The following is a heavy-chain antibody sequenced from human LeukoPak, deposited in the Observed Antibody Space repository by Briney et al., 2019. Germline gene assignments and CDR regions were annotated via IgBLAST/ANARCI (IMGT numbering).Heavy chain of an antibody. CDR2: IIPIFGTA. CDR3: AKDLKQQLVRILDY. Sequence: GASVKVSCKASGGTFSSYAISWVRQAPGQGLEWTGGIIPIFGTANYAQKFQGRVTITADESTSTAYMELNSLRAEDTAVYYCAKDLKQQLVRILDYWGQGTLVTVSS. V-gene: IGHV1-69*13. CDR1: GGTFSSYA. J-gene: IGHJ4*02. D-gene: IGHD6-13*01.